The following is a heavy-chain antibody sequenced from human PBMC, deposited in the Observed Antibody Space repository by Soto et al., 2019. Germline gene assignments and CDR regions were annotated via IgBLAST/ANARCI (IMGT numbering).Heavy chain of an antibody. CDR1: GFTVSSYW. CDR2: IKQDGSEK. J-gene: IGHJ4*02. Sequence: PGWSLRLSCAASGFTVSSYWMSWVRQAPGKGLEWVANIKQDGSEKYYVDSVKGRFTISRDNAKNSLYLQMNSLRAEDTAVYYCARVTAARRFDYWGQGTLVTV. V-gene: IGHV3-7*03. D-gene: IGHD6-6*01. CDR3: ARVTAARRFDY.